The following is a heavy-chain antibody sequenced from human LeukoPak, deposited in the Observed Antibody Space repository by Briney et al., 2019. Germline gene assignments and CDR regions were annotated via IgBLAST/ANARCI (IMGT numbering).Heavy chain of an antibody. CDR2: ISSSSTYI. J-gene: IGHJ6*02. D-gene: IGHD2-2*01. CDR1: GSTFSSYN. Sequence: GGSLRLSCAASGSTFSSYNMNWVRQAPGKGLEWVSSISSSSTYIYYADSVKGRFTISRDNAKNSLYLQMNSLRAEDTAVYYCARDPTPDGMDVWGQGTAVAVSS. V-gene: IGHV3-21*01. CDR3: ARDPTPDGMDV.